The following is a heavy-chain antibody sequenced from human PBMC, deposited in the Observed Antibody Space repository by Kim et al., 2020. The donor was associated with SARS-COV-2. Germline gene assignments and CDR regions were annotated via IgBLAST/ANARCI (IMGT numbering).Heavy chain of an antibody. Sequence: ADSVKGRFTISRDNAKNSLYLQMNSLRAEDTAVYYCASSEGGFYYGMDVWGQGTTVTVSS. D-gene: IGHD3-16*01. J-gene: IGHJ6*02. V-gene: IGHV3-21*01. CDR3: ASSEGGFYYGMDV.